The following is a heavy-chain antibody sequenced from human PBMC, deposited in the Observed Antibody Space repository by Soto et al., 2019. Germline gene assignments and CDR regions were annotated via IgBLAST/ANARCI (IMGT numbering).Heavy chain of an antibody. CDR3: VKYGTKTLRDWFDP. CDR1: GASISGFY. V-gene: IGHV4-4*07. Sequence: SETLSLTCTVSGASISGFYWSWIRKSAGKGLEWIGRIYATGTTDYNPSLKSRVMMSVDTSKKQFSLKLRSVTAADTAVYYCVKYGTKTLRDWFDPWGQGISVTVSS. D-gene: IGHD1-1*01. J-gene: IGHJ5*02. CDR2: IYATGTT.